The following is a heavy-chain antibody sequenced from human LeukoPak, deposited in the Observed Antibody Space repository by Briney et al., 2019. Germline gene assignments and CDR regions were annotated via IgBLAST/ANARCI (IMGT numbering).Heavy chain of an antibody. Sequence: GSLRLSCAASGFTFSSYAMSWVRQAPGKGLEWVSAISGSGGSTHYADSVKGRFTISRDNSKNTLYLQMNSLRAEDTAVYYCATPQYSSGRHPIFDYWGQGTLVTVSS. V-gene: IGHV3-23*01. D-gene: IGHD6-19*01. CDR1: GFTFSSYA. CDR3: ATPQYSSGRHPIFDY. J-gene: IGHJ4*02. CDR2: ISGSGGST.